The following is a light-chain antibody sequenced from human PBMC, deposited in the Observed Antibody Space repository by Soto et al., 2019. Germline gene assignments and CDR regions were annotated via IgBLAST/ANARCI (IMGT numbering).Light chain of an antibody. V-gene: IGKV3-20*01. Sequence: PGDRATLSCRASRTVSSTYLAWYHQKPGQAPRLLIYDTSTRATGIPDRFSGSGSGTDFTLTISRLEPEDFAVYFCQQYDKSPYTFGQGTKLEIK. CDR3: QQYDKSPYT. CDR2: DTS. J-gene: IGKJ2*01. CDR1: RTVSSTY.